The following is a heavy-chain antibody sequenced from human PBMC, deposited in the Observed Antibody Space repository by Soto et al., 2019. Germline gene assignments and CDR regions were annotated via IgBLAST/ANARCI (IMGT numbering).Heavy chain of an antibody. CDR2: IYYSGST. D-gene: IGHD5-18*01. Sequence: KSSETLSLTCTVSGGSISSYYWSWIRQPPGKGLEWIGYIYYSGSTNYNPSLKSRVTISVDTSKNQFSLKLSSVTAADTAVYYCARHCRVDTAMAIDYWGQGTLVTVSS. CDR1: GGSISSYY. J-gene: IGHJ4*02. CDR3: ARHCRVDTAMAIDY. V-gene: IGHV4-59*08.